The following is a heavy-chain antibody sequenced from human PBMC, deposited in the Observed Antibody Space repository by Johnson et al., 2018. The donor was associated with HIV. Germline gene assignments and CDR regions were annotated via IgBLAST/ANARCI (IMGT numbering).Heavy chain of an antibody. CDR2: IYSGGGT. D-gene: IGHD5-18*01. CDR3: ARAYSYGAFDI. V-gene: IGHV3-66*01. J-gene: IGHJ3*02. Sequence: VQLVESGGGLVQPGRSLRLSCAASGFTVSSNYMSWVRQGPGTGLEWVSVIYSGGGTYHADSVKGRFTISRDNSKNTLYLQMNSLRADDTAVYYCARAYSYGAFDIWGQGTMVTVSS. CDR1: GFTVSSNY.